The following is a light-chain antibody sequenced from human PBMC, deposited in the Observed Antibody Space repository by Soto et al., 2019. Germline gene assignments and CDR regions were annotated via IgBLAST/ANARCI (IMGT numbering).Light chain of an antibody. V-gene: IGLV2-14*01. CDR1: SSDVGGYNY. CDR3: SSYTSSG. Sequence: QSALTQPASVSGSPGQSITISCTGTSSDVGGYNYVSWYQQHPGKAPKLMIYDVSNRPSGASNRFSGSKSGNTASLTISGLQAEDEADYYCSSYTSSGFGTGTKVTVL. J-gene: IGLJ1*01. CDR2: DVS.